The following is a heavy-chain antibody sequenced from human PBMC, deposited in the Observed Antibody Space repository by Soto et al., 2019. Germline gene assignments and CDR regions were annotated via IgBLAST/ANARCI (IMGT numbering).Heavy chain of an antibody. CDR3: AHRLGGFTWNDAYFDF. Sequence: QITLKESGPTLVEPTETLTLTCSFSGFSLTTHPMGVGWIRQPPGKALEWLAVIYWDDDKRYNPSLKSRLTITKDTSKNPVVLTMTYMEPPDTATYYCAHRLGGFTWNDAYFDFWGQGALVTVSS. V-gene: IGHV2-5*02. J-gene: IGHJ4*02. CDR2: IYWDDDK. CDR1: GFSLTTHPMG. D-gene: IGHD1-1*01.